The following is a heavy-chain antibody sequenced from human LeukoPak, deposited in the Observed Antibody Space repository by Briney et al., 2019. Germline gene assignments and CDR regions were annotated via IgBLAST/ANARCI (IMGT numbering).Heavy chain of an antibody. CDR2: ISSSSSYI. D-gene: IGHD2-2*01. J-gene: IGHJ6*02. Sequence: GGSLRLSCAASGFTFSSYSMNWVRQAPGKGLEWVSSISSSSSYIYYADSVKGRFTISRDNAKNSLYLQMNSLRAEDRAVYYCARDQLLSINYYYYGMDVWGQGTTVTVSS. V-gene: IGHV3-21*01. CDR1: GFTFSSYS. CDR3: ARDQLLSINYYYYGMDV.